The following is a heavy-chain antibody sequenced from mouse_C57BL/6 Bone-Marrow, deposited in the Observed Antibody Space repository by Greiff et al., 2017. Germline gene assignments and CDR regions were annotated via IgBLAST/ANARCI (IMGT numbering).Heavy chain of an antibody. Sequence: QVQLKQSGAELAKPGASVKLSCKASGYTFTSYWMHWVKQRPGQGLEWIGYINPSSGYTKYNQKFKDKATLTADKSSSTAYTQLSSLTYEDSAVYYCAIEPLWYFDVWGTGTTVTVSS. J-gene: IGHJ1*03. V-gene: IGHV1-7*01. CDR1: GYTFTSYW. CDR2: INPSSGYT. CDR3: AIEPLWYFDV.